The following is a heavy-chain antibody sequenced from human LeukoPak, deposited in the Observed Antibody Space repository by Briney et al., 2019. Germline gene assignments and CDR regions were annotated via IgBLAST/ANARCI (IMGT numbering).Heavy chain of an antibody. CDR1: GGSISSGDYY. D-gene: IGHD2-2*02. CDR3: ARRVVPAAIQGPDY. J-gene: IGHJ4*02. V-gene: IGHV4-30-4*08. Sequence: SETLSLTCTVSGGSISSGDYYWSRIRQPPGKGLERIGYISYSGSTYYNPSLKSRATISVDTSKNQFSLKLSSVTAADTALYYCARRVVPAAIQGPDYWGQGTLVTVSS. CDR2: ISYSGST.